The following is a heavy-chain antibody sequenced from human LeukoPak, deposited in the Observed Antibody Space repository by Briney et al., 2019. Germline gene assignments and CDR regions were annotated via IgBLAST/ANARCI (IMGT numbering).Heavy chain of an antibody. Sequence: PSETLSLTCTVSTGSVSSGSYYWSWIRQPPGEGLEWIGYMYYNGSTNYNPSLKSRVTISVDTSKKRVSLKLSSVTAADTAMYYCARAPRVTMIIVTAGAFDMWGEGTTVTASS. CDR3: ARAPRVTMIIVTAGAFDM. CDR1: TGSVSSGSYY. V-gene: IGHV4-61*01. CDR2: MYYNGST. D-gene: IGHD3-22*01. J-gene: IGHJ3*02.